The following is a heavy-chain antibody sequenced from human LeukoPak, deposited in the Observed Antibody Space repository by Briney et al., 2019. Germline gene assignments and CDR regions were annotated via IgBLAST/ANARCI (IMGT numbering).Heavy chain of an antibody. J-gene: IGHJ4*02. CDR3: ASLAYDSSGYDY. CDR1: GGSISSYY. V-gene: IGHV3-11*04. CDR2: ISSSGSTI. D-gene: IGHD3-22*01. Sequence: LSLTCTVSGGSISSYYWSWIRQAPGKGLEWVSYISSSGSTIYYADSVKGRFTISRDNAKNSLYLQMNSLRAEDTAVYYCASLAYDSSGYDYWGQGTLVAVSS.